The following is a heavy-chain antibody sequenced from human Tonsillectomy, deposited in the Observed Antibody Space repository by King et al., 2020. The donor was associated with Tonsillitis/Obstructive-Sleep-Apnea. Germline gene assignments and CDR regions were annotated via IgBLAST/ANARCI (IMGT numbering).Heavy chain of an antibody. Sequence: VQLVESGGGLVQPGESLTLSCAASGITFSKYWMTWVRQAPGKGLEWVANIKTDESVTQYVDSVKGRFTISRDNAKNSLYLQMNNLRAADTAVYYCARDTNYVDSAIYYDVFDIWGQGTTVIVSS. V-gene: IGHV3-7*01. J-gene: IGHJ3*02. CDR2: IKTDESVT. CDR1: GITFSKYW. D-gene: IGHD3-10*01. CDR3: ARDTNYVDSAIYYDVFDI.